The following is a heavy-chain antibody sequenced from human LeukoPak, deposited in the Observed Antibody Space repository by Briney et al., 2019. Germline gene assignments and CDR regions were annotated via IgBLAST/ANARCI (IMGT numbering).Heavy chain of an antibody. CDR3: ARRGSSGYYYY. Sequence: SETLSLTCTVSGGSISSYYWSWIRQPPGKGLEWIGYIYYSGSTNYNPSLKSRVTISVDTSKNQFSLKLSSVTAADTAVYYCARRGSSGYYYYWGQGTLATVSS. CDR1: GGSISSYY. J-gene: IGHJ4*02. CDR2: IYYSGST. D-gene: IGHD3-22*01. V-gene: IGHV4-59*08.